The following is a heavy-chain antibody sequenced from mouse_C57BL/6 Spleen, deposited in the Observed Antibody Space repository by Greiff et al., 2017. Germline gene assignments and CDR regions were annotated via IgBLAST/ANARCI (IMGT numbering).Heavy chain of an antibody. J-gene: IGHJ2*01. V-gene: IGHV1-61*01. Sequence: QVQLQQPGAELVRPGSSVKLSCKASGYTFTSYWMDWVKQRPGQGLEWIGNIYPSDSETHYNQKFKDKATLTVDKSSSTAYMQLSSLTSEDSAVYYCARTGTEYYFDYWGQGTTLTVSS. D-gene: IGHD4-1*01. CDR2: IYPSDSET. CDR3: ARTGTEYYFDY. CDR1: GYTFTSYW.